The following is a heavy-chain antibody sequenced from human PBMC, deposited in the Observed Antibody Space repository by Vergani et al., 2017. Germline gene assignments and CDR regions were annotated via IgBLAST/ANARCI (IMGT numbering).Heavy chain of an antibody. J-gene: IGHJ4*02. CDR2: VIPIFGTA. D-gene: IGHD3-22*01. CDR3: ARSSPGPDYYYDSSGTEFDY. Sequence: QVQLVQSGAEVKKPGSSVKVSCKASGGTFSSYAISWVRQAPGQGLEWMGGVIPIFGTANDAQKFQGRVTITADESTSTAYMELSSMISEGTAVDYCARSSPGPDYYYDSSGTEFDYWGQGTLVTVSS. CDR1: GGTFSSYA. V-gene: IGHV1-69*01.